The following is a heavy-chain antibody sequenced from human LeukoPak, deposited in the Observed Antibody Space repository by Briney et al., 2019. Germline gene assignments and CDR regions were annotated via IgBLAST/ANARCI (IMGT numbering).Heavy chain of an antibody. V-gene: IGHV4-59*01. Sequence: PSETLSLTCTVSGGSISSYYWSWIRQPPGKGLEWIGYIYYSGSTNYNPSLKSRVTISVDTSKNQFSLKLSSVTAADTAVYYCARVDYYDSSDYYSFDYWGQGTLVTVPS. J-gene: IGHJ4*02. CDR2: IYYSGST. CDR1: GGSISSYY. D-gene: IGHD3-22*01. CDR3: ARVDYYDSSDYYSFDY.